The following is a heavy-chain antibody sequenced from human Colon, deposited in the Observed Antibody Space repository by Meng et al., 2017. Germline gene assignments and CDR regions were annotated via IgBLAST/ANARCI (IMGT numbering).Heavy chain of an antibody. V-gene: IGHV4-30-4*01. CDR2: IYYSGST. Sequence: VQLQEWGPGWVQPSQTLSLTCTVSGGSISSGDYYWSWIRQPPGKGLEWIGYIYYSGSTYSNASLKSRVTISIDRSKNQFSLKLSSVTAADTAVYYCARDRKHYGERGWFDPWGQGTLVTVSS. D-gene: IGHD4-17*01. CDR1: GGSISSGDYY. J-gene: IGHJ5*02. CDR3: ARDRKHYGERGWFDP.